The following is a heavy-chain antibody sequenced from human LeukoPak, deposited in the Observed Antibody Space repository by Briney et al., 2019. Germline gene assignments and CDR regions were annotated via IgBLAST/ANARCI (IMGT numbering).Heavy chain of an antibody. D-gene: IGHD1-26*01. V-gene: IGHV4-30-4*01. CDR2: IYYSGST. Sequence: TSETLSLTCTVSGGSISSGDYYWSWIRQPPGKGLEWIGYIYYSGSTYYNPSLKSRVTISVDTSKNQFSLKLSSVTAADTAVYYCARGGGWEARDAFDIWGQGTMVTVSS. CDR1: GGSISSGDYY. J-gene: IGHJ3*02. CDR3: ARGGGWEARDAFDI.